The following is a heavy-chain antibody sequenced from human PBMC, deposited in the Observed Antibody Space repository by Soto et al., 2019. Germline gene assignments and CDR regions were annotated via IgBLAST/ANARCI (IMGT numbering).Heavy chain of an antibody. CDR1: GGSISSYY. CDR2: IYYSGST. Sequence: QVQLQESGPGLVKPSETLSLTCTVSGGSISSYYWSWIRQPPGKGLEWIGYIYYSGSTNYNPSLKSRVTISVDTSKNQFSLKLSSVTAADTAVYYCARGRVEREDIVVVPAAATFDYWGQGTLVTVSS. V-gene: IGHV4-59*01. J-gene: IGHJ4*02. D-gene: IGHD2-2*01. CDR3: ARGRVEREDIVVVPAAATFDY.